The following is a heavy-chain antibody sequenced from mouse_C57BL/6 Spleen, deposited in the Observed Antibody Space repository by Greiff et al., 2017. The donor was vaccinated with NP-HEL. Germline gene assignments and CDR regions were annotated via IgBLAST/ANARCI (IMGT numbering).Heavy chain of an antibody. V-gene: IGHV1-62-2*01. CDR2: FYPGSGSI. D-gene: IGHD2-4*01. J-gene: IGHJ3*01. CDR1: GYTFTEYT. CDR3: ARHADYDYDGVAAWFAY. Sequence: QVQLQQSGAELVKPGASVKLSCKASGYTFTEYTIHWVKQRSGQGLEWIGWFYPGSGSIKYNEKFKDKATLTADKSSSTVYMELSRLTSEDSAVYFCARHADYDYDGVAAWFAYWGQGALVTVSA.